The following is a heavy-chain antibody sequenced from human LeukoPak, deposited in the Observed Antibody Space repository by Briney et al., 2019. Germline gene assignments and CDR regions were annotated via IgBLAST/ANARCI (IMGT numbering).Heavy chain of an antibody. D-gene: IGHD5-24*01. Sequence: SGTLSLTCAVSGASISSTDWWSWVRQPPGKGLEWIGQTYHGGSTNFNPSLKSRVTISVDKSKNQFSLKLNSVTAADTAVYYCARDGAATISGYAFDIWGQGTMVTVSS. J-gene: IGHJ3*02. V-gene: IGHV4-4*02. CDR3: ARDGAATISGYAFDI. CDR2: TYHGGST. CDR1: GASISSTDW.